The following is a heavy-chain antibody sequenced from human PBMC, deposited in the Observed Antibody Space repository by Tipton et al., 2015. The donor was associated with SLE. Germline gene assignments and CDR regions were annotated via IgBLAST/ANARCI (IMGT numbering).Heavy chain of an antibody. V-gene: IGHV4-38-2*02. CDR2: IYHSGST. Sequence: TLSLTCTVSGGSISSYYWGWIRQPPGKGLEWIGGIYHSGSTYYNPSLKSRVTISVDTSKNQFSLKLSSVTAADTAVYYCARDLTYGDYLLGAFDIWGQGTMVTVSS. CDR1: GGSISSYY. CDR3: ARDLTYGDYLLGAFDI. D-gene: IGHD4-17*01. J-gene: IGHJ3*02.